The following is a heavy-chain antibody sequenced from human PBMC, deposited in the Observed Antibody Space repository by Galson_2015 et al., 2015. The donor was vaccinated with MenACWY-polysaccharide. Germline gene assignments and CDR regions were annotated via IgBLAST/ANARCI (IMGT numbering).Heavy chain of an antibody. V-gene: IGHV3-30*02. CDR3: AKVTYFYGSGSYVWKEGSDF. J-gene: IGHJ4*02. CDR2: IRYDESNK. CDR1: GFTFSSYG. D-gene: IGHD3-10*01. Sequence: SLRLSCAASGFTFSSYGMHWVRQAPGKGLEWVAFIRYDESNKYYADSVKGRFTISRDKSKNTLYLQMNSLRAEDTAVYYCAKVTYFYGSGSYVWKEGSDFWGQGTLVTVSS.